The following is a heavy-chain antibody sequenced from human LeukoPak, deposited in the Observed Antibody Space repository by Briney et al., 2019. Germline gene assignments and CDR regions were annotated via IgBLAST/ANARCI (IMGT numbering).Heavy chain of an antibody. CDR3: ATDPTVAGTSEYFQH. D-gene: IGHD6-19*01. J-gene: IGHJ1*01. CDR2: ISGSGGST. CDR1: GFTFSNYA. V-gene: IGHV3-23*01. Sequence: PGGSLRLSCAASGFTFSNYAMTWVRQAPGKGLEWVSAISGSGGSTYYADSVKGRCTISRDNSKNTLYLEMNSLRAEDTAVYYCATDPTVAGTSEYFQHWGQGTLVTVSS.